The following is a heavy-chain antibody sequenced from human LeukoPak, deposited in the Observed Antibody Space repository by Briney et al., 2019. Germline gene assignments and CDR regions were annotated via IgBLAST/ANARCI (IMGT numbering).Heavy chain of an antibody. CDR1: GFTFSSYN. Sequence: PGGSLRLSCAASGFTFSSYNMNWVRQAPGKGLEWVSSISSGSSYIYYADSVKGRFTISRDNAKNSLYLQTNSLRAEDTAVYYCARNPPYYYDSSGPFDYWSQGTLVTVSS. D-gene: IGHD3-22*01. CDR3: ARNPPYYYDSSGPFDY. V-gene: IGHV3-21*01. CDR2: ISSGSSYI. J-gene: IGHJ4*02.